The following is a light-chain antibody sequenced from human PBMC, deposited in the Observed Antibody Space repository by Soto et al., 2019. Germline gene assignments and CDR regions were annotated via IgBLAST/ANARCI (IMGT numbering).Light chain of an antibody. CDR1: QNINNY. CDR3: QQYENLPT. J-gene: IGKJ5*01. CDR2: DAS. V-gene: IGKV1-33*01. Sequence: DIQMTQSTSSLSASVGERVTITCHASQNINNYLNWYQQKPGRAPKLLIYDASNLEAGVPSRFRGSGSGTDFTFTSSLLPPEDIATYYCQQYENLPTFGQGTLLEI.